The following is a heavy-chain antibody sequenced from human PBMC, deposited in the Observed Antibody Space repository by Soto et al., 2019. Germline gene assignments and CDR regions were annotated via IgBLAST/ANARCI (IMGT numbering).Heavy chain of an antibody. D-gene: IGHD3-10*01. J-gene: IGHJ2*01. CDR1: GFSLSTSRVG. V-gene: IGHV2-5*02. CDR3: AHRREEVRGFVHHYWYFEL. CDR2: ISWDDDK. Sequence: QITLEESGPTLVKPTQTLTLTCTFSGFSLSTSRVGVGWIRQPPGQALEWLALISWDDDKRYSPSLKSRLTISKDTYKNQVVLTMSNMDPVDTATYFCAHRREEVRGFVHHYWYFELWGRGTLDTVSS.